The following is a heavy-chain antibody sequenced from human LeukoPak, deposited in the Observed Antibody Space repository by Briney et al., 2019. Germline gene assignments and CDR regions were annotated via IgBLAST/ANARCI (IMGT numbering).Heavy chain of an antibody. Sequence: GGSLRLSCAASGFSFEDYAMHWVRQAPGKGTEWVSGISWNSGSIGYGDSVKGRFTISRDNAKKSLYLQMNSLRAEDTALYYCAKVNTGYSSSWYYDYWGQGALVTVSS. CDR3: AKVNTGYSSSWYYDY. CDR1: GFSFEDYA. V-gene: IGHV3-9*01. CDR2: ISWNSGSI. D-gene: IGHD6-13*01. J-gene: IGHJ4*02.